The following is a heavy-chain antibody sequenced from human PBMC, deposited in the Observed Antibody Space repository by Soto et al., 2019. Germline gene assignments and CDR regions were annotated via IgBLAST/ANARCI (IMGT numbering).Heavy chain of an antibody. Sequence: QLRVQESGPGLVKPSETLSLTCSVTGVSMTGGNYFWGWLRQPPEKALERISSIYSSGRTFYNPSLHIRVTISVDPTMTLFALKLTFVTPADTALYFCARHSQGRDYYGYSNWFDPWGQGTLVTVSS. V-gene: IGHV4-39*01. CDR1: GVSMTGGNYF. CDR2: IYSSGRT. CDR3: ARHSQGRDYYGYSNWFDP. D-gene: IGHD2-21*02. J-gene: IGHJ5*02.